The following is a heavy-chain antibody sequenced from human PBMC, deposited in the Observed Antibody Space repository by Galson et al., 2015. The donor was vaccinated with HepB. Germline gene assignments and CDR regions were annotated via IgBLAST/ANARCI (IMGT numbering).Heavy chain of an antibody. Sequence: ETLSLTCTVSGGFITDHYWSWIRQPAGKGLEWIGLIHSSGATNQNLSLKSRVTMSGDTSKNQFSLKLTSVTAADTAVYYCAREGSWDEELLYWGQGTLVTVSS. CDR2: IHSSGAT. D-gene: IGHD1-7*01. J-gene: IGHJ4*02. V-gene: IGHV4-4*07. CDR3: AREGSWDEELLY. CDR1: GGFITDHY.